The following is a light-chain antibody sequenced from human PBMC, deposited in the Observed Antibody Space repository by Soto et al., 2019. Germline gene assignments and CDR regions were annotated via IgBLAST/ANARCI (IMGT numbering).Light chain of an antibody. CDR1: QSVSSN. V-gene: IGKV3-15*01. J-gene: IGKJ2*01. CDR2: GAS. Sequence: EIVMTQSPATLSVSPGERATLSCRASQSVSSNLAWYQQKPGQAPRLLIYGASTRATGLPARFSGSGSGTEFTLTISRLQSEEFAVYSCQQYNNWPPYTFGQGTKLEIK. CDR3: QQYNNWPPYT.